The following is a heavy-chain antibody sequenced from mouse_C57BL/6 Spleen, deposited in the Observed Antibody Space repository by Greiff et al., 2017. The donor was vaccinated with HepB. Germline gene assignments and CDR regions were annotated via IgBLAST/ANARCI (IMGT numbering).Heavy chain of an antibody. CDR1: GFTFSNYW. J-gene: IGHJ3*01. V-gene: IGHV6-3*01. CDR2: IRLKSDNYAT. D-gene: IGHD1-1*01. Sequence: EVQLVESGGGLVQPGGSMKLSCVASGFTFSNYWMNWVRQSPEKGLEWVAQIRLKSDNYATHYAESVKGRFTISRDDSKSSVYLQMNNLRAEDTGIYYCTKRNYYGSSYGFAYWGQGTLVTVSA. CDR3: TKRNYYGSSYGFAY.